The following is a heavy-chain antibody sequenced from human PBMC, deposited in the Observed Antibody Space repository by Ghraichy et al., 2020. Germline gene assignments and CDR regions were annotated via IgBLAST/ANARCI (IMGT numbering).Heavy chain of an antibody. CDR2: INHSGST. V-gene: IGHV4-34*01. D-gene: IGHD6-19*01. CDR1: GGSFSGYY. Sequence: SETLSLTCAVYGGSFSGYYWSWIRQPPGKGLEWIGEINHSGSTNYNPSLNSRVTISVDTSKNQFSLKLSSVTAADTAVYGGARFEYSSASGYFDYWGQGTLVTVSS. J-gene: IGHJ4*02. CDR3: ARFEYSSASGYFDY.